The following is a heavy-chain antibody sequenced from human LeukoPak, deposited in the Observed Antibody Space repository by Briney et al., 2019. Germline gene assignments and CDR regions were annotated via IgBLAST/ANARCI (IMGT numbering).Heavy chain of an antibody. D-gene: IGHD3-9*01. J-gene: IGHJ4*02. Sequence: QPGASLRLSCAASGFTFSNYAMSWVRQAPGKGLEWVSAITGSGGNTYYADSVKGRFTISRDNSKNTVFLQMNSLRAEDTVVYYCAKWGDYDVLTGYYVSDYWGQGTLVTVSS. CDR2: ITGSGGNT. CDR3: AKWGDYDVLTGYYVSDY. V-gene: IGHV3-23*01. CDR1: GFTFSNYA.